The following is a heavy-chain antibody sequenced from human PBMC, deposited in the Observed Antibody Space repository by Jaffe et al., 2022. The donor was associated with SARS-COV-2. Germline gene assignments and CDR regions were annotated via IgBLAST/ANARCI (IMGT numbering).Heavy chain of an antibody. CDR3: AKGYVSVNRFDS. D-gene: IGHD1-1*01. Sequence: EVQLLESGGGLVQPGGSLRLSCAASGFTFSTYAMSWVRQAPGKGLAWVSAISDSSGTIYYADSVKGRFTISRDNSKNTLFLQMNSLRAEDTAVYYCAKGYVSVNRFDSWGQGTLVTVSS. J-gene: IGHJ4*02. CDR2: ISDSSGTI. CDR1: GFTFSTYA. V-gene: IGHV3-23*01.